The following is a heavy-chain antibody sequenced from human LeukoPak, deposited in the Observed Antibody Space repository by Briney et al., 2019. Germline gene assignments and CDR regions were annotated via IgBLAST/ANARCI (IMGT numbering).Heavy chain of an antibody. Sequence: ASVKVSCKASGYTFTGYYMHWVRQAPGQGLEWMGWINPNSGGTNYAQKFQGRVTMTRDTSISTAYMELSRLRSDDTAVYYCATESCSSTSCYWGFDYWGQGTLVTVSS. CDR2: INPNSGGT. CDR1: GYTFTGYY. D-gene: IGHD2-2*01. CDR3: ATESCSSTSCYWGFDY. V-gene: IGHV1-2*02. J-gene: IGHJ4*02.